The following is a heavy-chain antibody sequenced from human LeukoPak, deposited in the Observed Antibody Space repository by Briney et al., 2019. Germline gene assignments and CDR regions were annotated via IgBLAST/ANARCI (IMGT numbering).Heavy chain of an antibody. CDR3: ARGARGSQDY. D-gene: IGHD1-1*01. CDR2: ISYDGSNK. J-gene: IGHJ4*02. Sequence: GGSLRLSCAASGFTFSSYAMHWVRQALGKGLEWVAVISYDGSNKYYADSVKGRFTISRDNSKNTLYLQMNSLRAEDTAVYYCARGARGSQDYWGQGTLVTVSS. V-gene: IGHV3-30-3*01. CDR1: GFTFSSYA.